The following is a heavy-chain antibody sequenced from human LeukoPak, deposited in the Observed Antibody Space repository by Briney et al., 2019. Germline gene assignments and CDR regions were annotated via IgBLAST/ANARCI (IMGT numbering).Heavy chain of an antibody. CDR3: AHRRITRGGTRNWFDP. CDR2: IYWDDDK. V-gene: IGHV2-5*02. CDR1: GFSLSTSGVG. J-gene: IGHJ5*02. Sequence: ESGPTLVNPTQTLTLTCTFSGFSLSTSGVGVGWIRQPPGKALEWLALIYWDDDKRYSPSLKSRLTITKDTSKNQVVLTMTNMDPVDTATYYCAHRRITRGGTRNWFDPWGQGTLVTVSS. D-gene: IGHD1-14*01.